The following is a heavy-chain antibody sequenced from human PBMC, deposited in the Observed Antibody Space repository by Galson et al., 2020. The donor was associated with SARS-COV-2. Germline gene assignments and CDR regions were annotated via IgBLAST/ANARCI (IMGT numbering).Heavy chain of an antibody. V-gene: IGHV2-70*11. CDR2: IDWDNNK. D-gene: IGHD6-19*01. Sequence: ESGPTLVKPTQTLTLTCTFSGFPLSSRGMCVSWIRQPPGKALEWLARIDWDNNKYYNTSLKTRLTISKDTSKNQVVLTMTNMDPVDTATYYCARIVSRTVADTGRRGAFDIWGQGTMVTVSS. CDR3: ARIVSRTVADTGRRGAFDI. J-gene: IGHJ3*02. CDR1: GFPLSSRGMC.